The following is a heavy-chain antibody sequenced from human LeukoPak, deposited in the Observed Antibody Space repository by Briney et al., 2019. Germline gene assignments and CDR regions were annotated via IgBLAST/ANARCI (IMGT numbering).Heavy chain of an antibody. CDR3: ARDVRYSGYDYYYYYYMDV. D-gene: IGHD5-12*01. CDR2: ISSSGSTI. Sequence: GGSLRLSCAASGFTFSDYYMSWIRQAPGKGLEWVSYISSSGSTIYYADSVKGRFTISRDNAKNSLYLQMNSLRAEDTAVYYCARDVRYSGYDYYYYYYMDVWGKGTTVTVSS. V-gene: IGHV3-11*01. J-gene: IGHJ6*03. CDR1: GFTFSDYY.